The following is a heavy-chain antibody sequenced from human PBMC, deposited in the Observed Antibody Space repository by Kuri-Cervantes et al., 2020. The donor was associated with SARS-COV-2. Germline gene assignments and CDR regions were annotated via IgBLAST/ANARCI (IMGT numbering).Heavy chain of an antibody. CDR2: VNHSGST. Sequence: ESLKISCAVYGGSFSGYYWSWIRQPPGKGLEWIGEVNHSGSTNYNPSLKSRVTVSVDTSKNQFSLKLSSVTAADTAAYYCARAGRSYYGSGSLTSDYGMDVWGQGTTVTVSS. D-gene: IGHD3-10*01. CDR3: ARAGRSYYGSGSLTSDYGMDV. J-gene: IGHJ6*02. V-gene: IGHV4-34*01. CDR1: GGSFSGYY.